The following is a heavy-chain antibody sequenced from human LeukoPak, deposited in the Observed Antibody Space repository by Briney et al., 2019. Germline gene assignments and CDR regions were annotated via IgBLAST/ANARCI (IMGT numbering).Heavy chain of an antibody. CDR2: ISNRGDTV. CDR3: ALGTINKDYYFGMDV. D-gene: IGHD2-8*01. Sequence: AGGSLRLSCAASGFTFSSFALSWVRQAPGKGLEWLSYISNRGDTVFYADSVKGRFTVSRDNVKRSLYLQIESLRDDDTAVYHCALGTINKDYYFGMDVWGQGTTVTVSS. J-gene: IGHJ6*02. V-gene: IGHV3-48*02. CDR1: GFTFSSFA.